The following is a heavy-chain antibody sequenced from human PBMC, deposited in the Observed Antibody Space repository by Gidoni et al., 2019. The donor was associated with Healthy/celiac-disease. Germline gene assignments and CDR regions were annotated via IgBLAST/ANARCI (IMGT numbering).Heavy chain of an antibody. CDR3: AKLSQGRYSYGNDAFDI. D-gene: IGHD5-18*01. V-gene: IGHV3-30*18. Sequence: QVQLVESGGGVVQPGRSLRLSCAASGSTFSSYGMHWVRQAPGKGLEWVAVISYDGSNNYYADSVKGRFTIPRDNSKNTLYLQMNSLRAEDTAVYYCAKLSQGRYSYGNDAFDIWGQGTMVTVSS. J-gene: IGHJ3*02. CDR2: ISYDGSNN. CDR1: GSTFSSYG.